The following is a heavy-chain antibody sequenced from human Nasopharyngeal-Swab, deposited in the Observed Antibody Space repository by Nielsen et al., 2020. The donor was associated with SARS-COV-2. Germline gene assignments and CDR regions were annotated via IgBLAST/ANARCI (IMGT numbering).Heavy chain of an antibody. Sequence: SQTPSLTLAISGDSVSSNSAAWTWIRQPPARGLDWLGRTYFRSKWLNDYAVSVKSRITINQDTSRNQFSLQLNSVTPEDTAIYYCARGSGTYSDYFDYWGQGTLVSVSS. CDR3: ARGSGTYSDYFDY. CDR1: GDSVSSNSAA. D-gene: IGHD1-26*01. V-gene: IGHV6-1*01. J-gene: IGHJ4*02. CDR2: TYFRSKWLN.